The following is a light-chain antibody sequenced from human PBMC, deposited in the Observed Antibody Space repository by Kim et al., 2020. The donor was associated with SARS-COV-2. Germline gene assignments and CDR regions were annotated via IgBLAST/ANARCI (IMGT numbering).Light chain of an antibody. CDR1: QSVNNIY. V-gene: IGKV3-20*01. Sequence: EVVLTQSPDTLSLSPGEGATLSCRASQSVNNIYLAWYQQKPGQAPRLLIYGASIRATDIPDRFSGRGSGTDFTLTISRVEPEYFAVYYCQQYARTPLTFGGGTKVDIK. CDR3: QQYARTPLT. CDR2: GAS. J-gene: IGKJ4*01.